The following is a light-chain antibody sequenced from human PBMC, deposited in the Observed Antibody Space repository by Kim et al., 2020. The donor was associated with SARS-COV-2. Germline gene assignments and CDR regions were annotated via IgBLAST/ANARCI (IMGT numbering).Light chain of an antibody. J-gene: IGKJ4*01. CDR2: DAS. Sequence: GDRVTITCQASQDISNYLNWYQQKPGKAPKLLIYDASNLETGVPSRFSGSESGTDFTFTISSLQPEDIATYYCQQYDNLPPLTFGGGTKV. CDR1: QDISNY. V-gene: IGKV1-33*01. CDR3: QQYDNLPPLT.